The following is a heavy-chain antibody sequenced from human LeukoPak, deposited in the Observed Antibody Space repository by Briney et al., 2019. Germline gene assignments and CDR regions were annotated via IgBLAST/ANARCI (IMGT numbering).Heavy chain of an antibody. J-gene: IGHJ4*02. V-gene: IGHV3-21*01. D-gene: IGHD3-10*01. CDR1: GLTFSSYS. CDR3: ARVPHAMVRGVIITEFYFDY. CDR2: ISNRRKYI. Sequence: GRTVGLSYAASGLTFSSYSMNWVRQAPGKGLEWVSSISNRRKYIYYADSVKGRFTISRDNAKNSLYLQMNSLRAEDTAVYYCARVPHAMVRGVIITEFYFDYWGQGTLVTVSS.